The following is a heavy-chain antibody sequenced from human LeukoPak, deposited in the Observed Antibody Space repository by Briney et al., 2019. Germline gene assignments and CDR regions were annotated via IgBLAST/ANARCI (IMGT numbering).Heavy chain of an antibody. J-gene: IGHJ6*02. CDR1: GYTFTTYA. CDR2: ISPLDGNT. V-gene: IGHV1-18*01. D-gene: IGHD3-22*01. CDR3: ARDVYYYDSGDYPSLYYYGLDV. Sequence: SVKVSCKAAGYTFTTYAIRWVRQAPGQGLEWMGWISPLDGNTNYAQNFQGRVTMTTDTSTSTAYMGLRGLTSDDTAVYYCARDVYYYDSGDYPSLYYYGLDVWGQGTTVTVSS.